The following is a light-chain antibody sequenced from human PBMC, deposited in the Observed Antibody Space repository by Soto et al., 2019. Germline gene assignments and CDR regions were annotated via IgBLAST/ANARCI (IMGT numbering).Light chain of an antibody. V-gene: IGKV2-28*01. CDR3: MQALQAPFT. Sequence: DIVMTQSPLSLPVTPGEPASISCRSSQSLLHSNGYNYLDWYLQKPGQSPQLLIFLGSTRASGVPDRFSGSGSGTDFTLKISRVEAEDVGAYYCMQALQAPFTFGPGTKVDIK. J-gene: IGKJ3*01. CDR2: LGS. CDR1: QSLLHSNGYNY.